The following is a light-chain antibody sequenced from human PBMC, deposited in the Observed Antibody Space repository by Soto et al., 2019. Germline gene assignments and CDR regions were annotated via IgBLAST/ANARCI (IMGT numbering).Light chain of an antibody. J-gene: IGLJ1*01. CDR1: SSDVGGYNY. CDR2: DVT. CDR3: SSYAGTHIV. Sequence: QSALTQPPSASGSPGQSVTISCTGTSSDVGGYNYVSWYQQHPGKAPKLMIYDVTKRPSGVPDRFSGSKSGNTASLTVSGLLAEDEADYYCSSYAGTHIVFGTGTQLTVL. V-gene: IGLV2-8*01.